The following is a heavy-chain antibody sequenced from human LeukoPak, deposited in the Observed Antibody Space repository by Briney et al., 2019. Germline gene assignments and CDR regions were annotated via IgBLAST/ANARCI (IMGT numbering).Heavy chain of an antibody. CDR2: INHSGST. CDR1: GGSFSGYY. V-gene: IGHV4-34*01. Sequence: PSETLSLTCAVYGGSFSGYYWSWIRQPPGKGLEWIGEINHSGSTKYNPSLKSRVTISVDTSKNQFSLKLSSVTAADTAVYYCARDAVVYDSSGFDYWGQGTLVTVSS. CDR3: ARDAVVYDSSGFDY. D-gene: IGHD3-22*01. J-gene: IGHJ4*02.